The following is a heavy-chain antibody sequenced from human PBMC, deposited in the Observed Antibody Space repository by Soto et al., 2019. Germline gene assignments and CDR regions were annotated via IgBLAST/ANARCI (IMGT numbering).Heavy chain of an antibody. D-gene: IGHD2-15*01. CDR3: AKHVESSLQH. CDR1: GFTFSSYG. Sequence: QVQLVESGGGVVQPGRSLRLSCAASGFTFSSYGMHWVRQAPGKGLEWVAVISYDGSDKYYADSVKGRFTISRDNSRNTLCLQLNSLRADDTAVYYCAKHVESSLQHWGQGTLITVSS. V-gene: IGHV3-30*18. J-gene: IGHJ1*01. CDR2: ISYDGSDK.